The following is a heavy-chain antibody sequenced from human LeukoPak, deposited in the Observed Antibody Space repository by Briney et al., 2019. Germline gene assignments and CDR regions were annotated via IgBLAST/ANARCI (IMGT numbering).Heavy chain of an antibody. D-gene: IGHD6-13*01. CDR2: ISSSSSTI. J-gene: IGHJ4*02. Sequence: PGGSLRLSCAASGFTFSSYGMTWVRQAPGKGLEWVSYISSSSSTIYYADSVKGRFTISRDNSKNTLYLQMNSLRAEDTAVYYCANDLAAAGTLIDYWGQGTLVTVSS. V-gene: IGHV3-48*01. CDR1: GFTFSSYG. CDR3: ANDLAAAGTLIDY.